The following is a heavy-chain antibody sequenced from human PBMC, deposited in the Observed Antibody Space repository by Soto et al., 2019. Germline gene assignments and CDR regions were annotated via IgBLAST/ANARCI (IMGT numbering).Heavy chain of an antibody. V-gene: IGHV3-23*01. Sequence: GGSLRLSCAASGFTFSGYAMSWVRQAPGKGLEWVSAISGSGGSTYYADSVKGRFTISRDNSKNTLYLQMNFLRAEDTAVYYCAKDQGGYYGSGSYWGYWGQGTLVTVSS. CDR1: GFTFSGYA. D-gene: IGHD3-10*01. J-gene: IGHJ4*02. CDR3: AKDQGGYYGSGSYWGY. CDR2: ISGSGGST.